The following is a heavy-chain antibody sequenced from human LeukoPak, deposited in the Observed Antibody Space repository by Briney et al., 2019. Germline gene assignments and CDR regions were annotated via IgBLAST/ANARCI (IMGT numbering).Heavy chain of an antibody. Sequence: PSETLSLTCTVSGDSITSHDYWSWIRQPAGQGLEWIGRIYSTGSTNYNPSLKSRVTMFVDTSKNAFSLKLSSVTAADTGVYYCARTAIRVHSGSYFDSWGQGTLVAVSS. D-gene: IGHD1-26*01. CDR3: ARTAIRVHSGSYFDS. CDR2: IYSTGST. CDR1: GDSITSHDY. V-gene: IGHV4-4*07. J-gene: IGHJ4*02.